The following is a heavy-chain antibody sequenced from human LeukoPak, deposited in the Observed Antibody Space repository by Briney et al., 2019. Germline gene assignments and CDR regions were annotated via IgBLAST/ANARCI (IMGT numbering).Heavy chain of an antibody. CDR3: ARGPQYYDILTGYMLKTEYFQH. V-gene: IGHV1-69*13. J-gene: IGHJ1*01. CDR1: GGTFSSYA. D-gene: IGHD3-9*01. Sequence: ASVKVSCKASGGTFSSYAISWVRQAPGQGLEWMGGIIPIFGTANYAQKFQGRVTITADESTSTAYMELSSLRSEDTAVYYCARGPQYYDILTGYMLKTEYFQHWGQGTLVTVSS. CDR2: IIPIFGTA.